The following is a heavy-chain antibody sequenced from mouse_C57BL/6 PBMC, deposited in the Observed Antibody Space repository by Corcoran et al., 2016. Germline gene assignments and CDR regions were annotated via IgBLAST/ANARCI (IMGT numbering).Heavy chain of an antibody. Sequence: QVTLKESGPGILQSSQTLSLTCSFSGFSLSTSGMGVSWIRQPSGKGLEWLAHIYWDDDKRYNPSLKSRLTISKDTSRNQVFLKITSVDTADTATYYCARGSGSPWYFDVWGTGTTVTVSS. CDR3: ARGSGSPWYFDV. CDR2: IYWDDDK. CDR1: GFSLSTSGMG. D-gene: IGHD1-1*01. J-gene: IGHJ1*03. V-gene: IGHV8-12*01.